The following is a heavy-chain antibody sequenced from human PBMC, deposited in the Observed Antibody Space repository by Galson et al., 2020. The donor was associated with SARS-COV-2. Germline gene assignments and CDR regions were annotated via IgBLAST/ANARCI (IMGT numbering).Heavy chain of an antibody. CDR3: AHLRGSSTNWFDP. CDR1: GFSLTSQGEA. D-gene: IGHD2-2*01. CDR2: IYWDDDT. Sequence: SGPTLVKPTQTLTLTCSFSGFSLTSQGEAVGWIRQPPGKALEWLSLIYWDDDTRYTPSLQSRLTVTKDTSKDQVVLTLTNIDPGDTATYYWAHLRGSSTNWFDPWGPGILVTVSS. J-gene: IGHJ5*02. V-gene: IGHV2-5*02.